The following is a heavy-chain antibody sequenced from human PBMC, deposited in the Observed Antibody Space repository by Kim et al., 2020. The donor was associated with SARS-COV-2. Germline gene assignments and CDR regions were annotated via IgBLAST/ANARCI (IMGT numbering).Heavy chain of an antibody. CDR2: IRGGGATT. D-gene: IGHD3-10*01. Sequence: GGSLRLSCAASGFTFRSYAMSWVRQAPGKGLEWVSGIRGGGATTYHADSVKGRFTISRDNSKNTLYLQMSSLRAEDTAVYYCVKEQGWFGESIDYWGQGTLVTVSS. J-gene: IGHJ4*02. CDR1: GFTFRSYA. V-gene: IGHV3-23*01. CDR3: VKEQGWFGESIDY.